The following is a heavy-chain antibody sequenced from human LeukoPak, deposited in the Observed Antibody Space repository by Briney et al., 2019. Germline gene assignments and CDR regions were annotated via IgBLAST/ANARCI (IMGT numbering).Heavy chain of an antibody. J-gene: IGHJ5*02. CDR2: IYTSGST. V-gene: IGHV4-4*07. CDR1: GGSISSYY. Sequence: SETLSLTCTVSGGSISSYYWSWIRQPAGKGLEWIGRIYTSGSTNYNPSLKSRVTMSVDTSKNQFSLKLSSVTAADTAVYYCARGYSSSWYGDGPYWFDPWGQGTLVTVSS. CDR3: ARGYSSSWYGDGPYWFDP. D-gene: IGHD6-13*01.